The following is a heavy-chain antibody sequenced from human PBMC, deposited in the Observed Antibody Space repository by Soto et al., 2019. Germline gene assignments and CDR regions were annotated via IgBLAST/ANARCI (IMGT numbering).Heavy chain of an antibody. CDR2: ISYDGSNK. J-gene: IGHJ4*02. Sequence: QVQLVESGGGVVQPGRSLRLSCAASGFTFSSYAVHWARQAPGKGLEWVAVISYDGSNKYYADSVKGRFTVSRDNSKNALYLQMSSLRAEDTAVYYCEREYSLAVLAPGYWGQGTLVTVSS. CDR3: EREYSLAVLAPGY. V-gene: IGHV3-30-3*01. D-gene: IGHD2-8*02. CDR1: GFTFSSYA.